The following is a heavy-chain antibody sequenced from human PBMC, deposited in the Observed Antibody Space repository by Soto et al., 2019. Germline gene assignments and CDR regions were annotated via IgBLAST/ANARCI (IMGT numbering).Heavy chain of an antibody. CDR2: VHFSGST. D-gene: IGHD6-13*01. V-gene: IGHV4-59*01. J-gene: IGHJ4*01. CDR3: ARFGEAAAHDDN. Sequence: PSETLSLTCDGSGVSISENHWSWIRQAPGKGLEWVGYVHFSGSTTYNPSLAPRLNISFDMSKSQVYLQLTSVTAADTAVYYCARFGEAAAHDDNWGRGVLVTVSS. CDR1: GVSISENH.